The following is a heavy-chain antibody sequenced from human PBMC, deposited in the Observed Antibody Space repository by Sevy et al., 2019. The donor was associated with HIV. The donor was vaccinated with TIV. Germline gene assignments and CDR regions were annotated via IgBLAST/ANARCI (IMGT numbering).Heavy chain of an antibody. D-gene: IGHD3-22*01. V-gene: IGHV3-21*01. Sequence: GGSLRLSCAASVFTFSSYSMNWVRQAPGKGLEWVSSISSSSYIYYADTVKGRFTISRDNAKNSLYLEMNSLRAEDTAVYYCARDTTYYYDSSGQYYFDYWGQGTLVTVSS. J-gene: IGHJ4*02. CDR2: ISSSSYI. CDR1: VFTFSSYS. CDR3: ARDTTYYYDSSGQYYFDY.